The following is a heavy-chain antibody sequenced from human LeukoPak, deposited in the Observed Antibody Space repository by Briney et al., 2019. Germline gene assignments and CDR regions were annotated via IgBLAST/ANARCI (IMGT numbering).Heavy chain of an antibody. CDR3: ARVDNQDGYCYAGGWFDL. D-gene: IGHD5-18*01. CDR2: INPNSGGT. CDR1: GYIFTGYY. J-gene: IGHJ5*02. V-gene: IGHV1-2*02. Sequence: ASVKVSCKASGYIFTGYYMHWVRQAPGQGLEWMGWINPNSGGTNSAQKFQGRVTMTRDTSTSTVYMELSSLRSEDTAVYYCARVDNQDGYCYAGGWFDLWGQGTLVTVSS.